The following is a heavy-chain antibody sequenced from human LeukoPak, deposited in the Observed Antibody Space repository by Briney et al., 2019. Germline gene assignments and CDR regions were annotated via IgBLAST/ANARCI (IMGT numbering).Heavy chain of an antibody. CDR3: ARSVVVVAATPRHNWFDP. Sequence: PSETLSLTCAVYGGSFSGYYWGWIRQPPGKGLEWIGEINHSGSTNYNPSLKSRVTISVDTSKNQFSLKLSSVTAADTAVYYCARSVVVVAATPRHNWFDPWGQGTLVTVSS. J-gene: IGHJ5*02. V-gene: IGHV4-34*01. CDR2: INHSGST. D-gene: IGHD2-15*01. CDR1: GGSFSGYY.